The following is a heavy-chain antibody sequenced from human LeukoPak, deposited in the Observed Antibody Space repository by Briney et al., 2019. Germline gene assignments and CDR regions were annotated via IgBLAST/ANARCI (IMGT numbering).Heavy chain of an antibody. CDR1: GGTFSSYA. Sequence: GASVKVSCKASGGTFSSYAISWVRQAPGQGLEWMGGIIPIFGTANYAQKFRGRVTITADKSTRTAYMELSSLRSEDTAVYYCARAGQEWFGELGFDQWGQGTLVIVSS. D-gene: IGHD3-10*01. CDR3: ARAGQEWFGELGFDQ. J-gene: IGHJ4*02. V-gene: IGHV1-69*06. CDR2: IIPIFGTA.